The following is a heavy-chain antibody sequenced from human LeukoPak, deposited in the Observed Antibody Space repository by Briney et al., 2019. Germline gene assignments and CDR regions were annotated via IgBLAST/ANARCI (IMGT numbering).Heavy chain of an antibody. CDR2: IKYDGGEQ. Sequence: GGSLRLSCAASGFTFSNYWMSWVRQAPGKGLEWVANIKYDGGEQNYVDSVKGRFTISRDNVKNSLYLQMNSLKAEDTAVYYCARLSFYFNYWGQGTLVTVSS. CDR1: GFTFSNYW. CDR3: ARLSFYFNY. J-gene: IGHJ4*02. D-gene: IGHD3-16*02. V-gene: IGHV3-7*01.